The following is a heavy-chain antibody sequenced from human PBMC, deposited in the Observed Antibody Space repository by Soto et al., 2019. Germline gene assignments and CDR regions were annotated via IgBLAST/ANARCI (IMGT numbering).Heavy chain of an antibody. CDR1: GYTFTSYE. D-gene: IGHD4-17*01. CDR3: ARGIKYGAYSRWFDP. CDR2: MNPDSGKT. V-gene: IGHV1-8*01. J-gene: IGHJ5*02. Sequence: PVKVSCKASGYTFTSYEINSLRQATGQGLEYLGWMNPDSGKTAYVQKFQGRVTMTWDTSISTAYMELSSLRSEDTAVYFCARGIKYGAYSRWFDPWGQGTPVTVSS.